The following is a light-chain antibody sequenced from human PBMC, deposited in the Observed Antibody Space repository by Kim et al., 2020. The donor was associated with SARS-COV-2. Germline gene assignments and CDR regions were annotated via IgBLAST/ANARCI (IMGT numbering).Light chain of an antibody. J-gene: IGLJ3*02. Sequence: PGQTARITCGGNNIGSKSVHWYQQKPGQAPVVVIYFDSDRPSGIPERFSGSNSGNTATLTISRVEAGDEADYYCQVWDSSSDHPGVFGGGTQLTVL. CDR2: FDS. CDR1: NIGSKS. CDR3: QVWDSSSDHPGV. V-gene: IGLV3-21*04.